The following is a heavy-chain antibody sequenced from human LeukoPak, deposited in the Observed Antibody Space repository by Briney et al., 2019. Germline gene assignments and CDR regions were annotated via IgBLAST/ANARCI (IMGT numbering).Heavy chain of an antibody. Sequence: PGGSLRLSCAASGFTFNNCAMSWVRQAPGKGLEWVSAISDSGDSTYYADSVKGRFTISRDNSKNTLYLQMSSLRAEDTALYYCAKRWSIAVTGHSFDYWGQGTLVTVSS. D-gene: IGHD6-19*01. V-gene: IGHV3-23*01. CDR1: GFTFNNCA. J-gene: IGHJ4*02. CDR2: ISDSGDST. CDR3: AKRWSIAVTGHSFDY.